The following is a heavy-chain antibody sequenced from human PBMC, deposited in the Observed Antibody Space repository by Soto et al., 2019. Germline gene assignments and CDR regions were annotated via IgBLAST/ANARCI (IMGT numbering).Heavy chain of an antibody. Sequence: SETLSLTCAVSGVSISSSNWWSWVRQPPGKGLEWIGEIYHSGSTNYNPSLKSRVTISVDTSKNQFSLKLSSVTAADTAVYYCARGRGYSGSYMTYYYGMDVWGQGTTVTVSS. CDR2: IYHSGST. D-gene: IGHD1-26*01. CDR3: ARGRGYSGSYMTYYYGMDV. J-gene: IGHJ6*02. V-gene: IGHV4-4*02. CDR1: GVSISSSNW.